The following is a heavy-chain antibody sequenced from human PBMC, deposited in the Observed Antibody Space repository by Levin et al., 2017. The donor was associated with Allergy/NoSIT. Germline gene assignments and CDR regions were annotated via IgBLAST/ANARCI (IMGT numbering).Heavy chain of an antibody. CDR1: GGSFRDHF. CDR2: INHTGST. J-gene: IGHJ4*02. Sequence: SETLSLSCAVYGGSFRDHFCNWIRQPPGKGLEWIGEINHTGSTIYNPSLRSRVTISADTSKNQFSLRLTSVTAADTAVYYCALFVEGASGVEIDYWGQGTLVTVSS. V-gene: IGHV4-34*01. D-gene: IGHD7-27*01. CDR3: ALFVEGASGVEIDY.